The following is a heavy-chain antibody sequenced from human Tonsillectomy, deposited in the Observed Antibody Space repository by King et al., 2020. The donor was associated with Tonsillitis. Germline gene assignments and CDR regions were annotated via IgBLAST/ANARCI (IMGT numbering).Heavy chain of an antibody. V-gene: IGHV3-64D*06. CDR3: VKRGLSPELGYGEPIDY. D-gene: IGHD4-17*01. CDR2: ISSNGGST. CDR1: GFTFSSYA. J-gene: IGHJ4*02. Sequence: ELQLVQSGGGLVQPGGSLRLSCSASGFTFSSYAMHWVRQAPGKGLEYVSAISSNGGSTYYADSVKGRFTISRDNSKNTLYLQMSSLRAEDTAVYYCVKRGLSPELGYGEPIDYWGQGTLVTVSS.